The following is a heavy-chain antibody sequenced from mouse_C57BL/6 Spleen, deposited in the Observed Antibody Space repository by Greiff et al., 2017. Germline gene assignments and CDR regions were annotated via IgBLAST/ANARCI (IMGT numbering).Heavy chain of an antibody. CDR3: ARWATTVVEGWFAY. D-gene: IGHD1-1*01. CDR2: IDPNSGGT. CDR1: GYTFTSYW. V-gene: IGHV1-72*01. J-gene: IGHJ3*01. Sequence: QVQLQQPGAELVKPGASVKLSCKASGYTFTSYWMHWVKQRPGRGLEWIGRIDPNSGGTKYNEKFKSKATLTVDKHSSKAYMQLSSLTSEDSAVFYCARWATTVVEGWFAYWGQGTLVTVSA.